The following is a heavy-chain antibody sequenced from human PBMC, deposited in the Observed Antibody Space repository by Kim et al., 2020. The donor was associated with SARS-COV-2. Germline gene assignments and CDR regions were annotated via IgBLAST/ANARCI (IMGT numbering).Heavy chain of an antibody. CDR3: ASDNSDYGALSPFDI. CDR1: GGTFSSYA. CDR2: IIPIFGTA. J-gene: IGHJ3*02. D-gene: IGHD4-17*01. V-gene: IGHV1-69*06. Sequence: SVKVSCKASGGTFSSYAISWVRQAPGQGLEWMGGIIPIFGTANYAQKFQGRVTITADKSTSTAYMELSSLRSEDTAVYYCASDNSDYGALSPFDIWGQGTMVTVSS.